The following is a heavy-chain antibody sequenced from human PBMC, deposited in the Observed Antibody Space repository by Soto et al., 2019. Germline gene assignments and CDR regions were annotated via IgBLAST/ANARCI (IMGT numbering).Heavy chain of an antibody. D-gene: IGHD2-15*01. Sequence: EVQLVESGGGLVQPGGSLTLSCAASGFTFSSYSMNWVRQAPGKGLEWVSYISSSSSTIYYADSVKGRFTISRDNAKNSLYLQMNSLRAEDTAVYYCARDSTPLDVWGQGTTVTVSS. CDR3: ARDSTPLDV. V-gene: IGHV3-48*01. J-gene: IGHJ6*02. CDR2: ISSSSSTI. CDR1: GFTFSSYS.